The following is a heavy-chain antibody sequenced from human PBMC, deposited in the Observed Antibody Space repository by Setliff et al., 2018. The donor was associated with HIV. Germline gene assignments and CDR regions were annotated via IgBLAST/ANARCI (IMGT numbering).Heavy chain of an antibody. J-gene: IGHJ4*02. D-gene: IGHD6-13*01. Sequence: TLSLTCTVSGGSISSYYWSWIRQPPGKGLEWLAILYWDDDKRYIPSLNNRLTITKGTSKNQVVLTMTNVDPVDTATYFCARRAGSSWFRFYFDYWGQGALVTVSS. CDR2: LYWDDDK. CDR1: GGSISSYYW. CDR3: ARRAGSSWFRFYFDY. V-gene: IGHV2-5*08.